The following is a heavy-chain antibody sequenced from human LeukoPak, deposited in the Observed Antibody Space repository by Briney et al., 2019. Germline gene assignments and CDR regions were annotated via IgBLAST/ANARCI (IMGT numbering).Heavy chain of an antibody. J-gene: IGHJ4*02. Sequence: PGGSLRLSCAASGFTFSSYGMHWVRQAPGKGLEWVAFIRYDGSNKYYAGSVKGRFTISRDNSKNTLYLQMNSLRAEDTAVYYCAKDSSYRYPDYWGQGTLVTVSS. CDR2: IRYDGSNK. D-gene: IGHD6-6*01. V-gene: IGHV3-30*02. CDR1: GFTFSSYG. CDR3: AKDSSYRYPDY.